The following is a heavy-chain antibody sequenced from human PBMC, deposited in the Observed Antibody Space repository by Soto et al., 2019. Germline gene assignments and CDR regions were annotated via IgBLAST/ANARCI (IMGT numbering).Heavy chain of an antibody. Sequence: PGGSLRLSCAASGLTVSSNYMNWVRQAPGKGLEWVSVIYSGGSKYYADSVKGRFTISRDNSKNTLYLQMNSLRAKDTAVYYCARDYYKYYDSSGYYRSPAYWGQGTLVTVSS. CDR3: ARDYYKYYDSSGYYRSPAY. D-gene: IGHD3-22*01. J-gene: IGHJ4*02. CDR1: GLTVSSNY. V-gene: IGHV3-66*01. CDR2: IYSGGSK.